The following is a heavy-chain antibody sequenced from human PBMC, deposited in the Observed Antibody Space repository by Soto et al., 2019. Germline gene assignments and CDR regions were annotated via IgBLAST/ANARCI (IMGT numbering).Heavy chain of an antibody. D-gene: IGHD2-2*01. J-gene: IGHJ4*02. V-gene: IGHV4-30-4*01. CDR2: IYYSGST. Sequence: PSETLSLTCTVSGGSISSGDYYWSWIRQPPGKGLEWIGYIYYSGSTYYNPSLKSRVTISVDTSKNQFSLKLSSVTAADTAVYYCASHIVVVPAAIYWGQGTLVTVSS. CDR1: GGSISSGDYY. CDR3: ASHIVVVPAAIY.